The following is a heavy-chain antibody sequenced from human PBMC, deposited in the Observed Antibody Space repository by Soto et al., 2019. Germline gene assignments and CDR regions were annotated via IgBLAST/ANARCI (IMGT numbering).Heavy chain of an antibody. J-gene: IGHJ4*02. CDR2: IRSKTHSYET. D-gene: IGHD1-26*01. CDR1: GFTLSGSA. V-gene: IGHV3-73*02. CDR3: TRSGGSYSFGY. Sequence: EVQLLESGGGLVQPGESLKISCAASGFTLSGSAVNWVRQASGKGLEWVGRIRSKTHSYETEYMASVKGRFTMSRDDSNNTAYLQMNGLKTDDTALYYCTRSGGSYSFGYWGQGTLVTVSS.